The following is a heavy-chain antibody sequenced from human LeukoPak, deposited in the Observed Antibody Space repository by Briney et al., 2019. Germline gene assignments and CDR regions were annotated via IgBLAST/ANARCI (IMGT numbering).Heavy chain of an antibody. CDR1: GFTFSSYS. D-gene: IGHD2/OR15-2a*01. J-gene: IGHJ4*02. V-gene: IGHV3-48*01. Sequence: GGSLRLSCAASGFTFSSYSMNRVRQAPGKGLEWVSYISSSSSTIYYADSVKGRFTISRDNAKNSLYLQMNSLRAEDTAVCYCARDGEYDPGYFDYWGQGTLVTVSS. CDR3: ARDGEYDPGYFDY. CDR2: ISSSSSTI.